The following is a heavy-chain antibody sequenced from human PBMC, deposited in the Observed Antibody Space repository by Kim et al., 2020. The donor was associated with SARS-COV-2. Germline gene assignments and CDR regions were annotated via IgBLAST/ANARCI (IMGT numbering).Heavy chain of an antibody. J-gene: IGHJ4*02. CDR1: GYTFTSYG. Sequence: ASVKVSCKASGYTFTSYGISWVRQAPGQGLEWMGWISAYNGNTNYAQKLQGRVTMTTDTSTSTAYMELRSLRSDDTAVYYCARDQKNEGSGWFRVWGQGTLVTVSS. CDR2: ISAYNGNT. CDR3: ARDQKNEGSGWFRV. D-gene: IGHD6-19*01. V-gene: IGHV1-18*01.